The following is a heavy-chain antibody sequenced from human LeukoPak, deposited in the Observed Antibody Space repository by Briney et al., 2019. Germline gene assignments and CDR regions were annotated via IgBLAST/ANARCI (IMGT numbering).Heavy chain of an antibody. CDR2: ISTDGSTR. Sequence: KSGGSLRLSCAASGFTFSNAWMSWIRQAPGKGLEWISYISTDGSTRFYADSVKGRFTISRDNAKNSLYLQMNSLRAEDTAVYYCARDVWAVVPFDYWGQGTLVTVSS. CDR1: GFTFSNAW. D-gene: IGHD2-21*01. CDR3: ARDVWAVVPFDY. J-gene: IGHJ4*02. V-gene: IGHV3-11*04.